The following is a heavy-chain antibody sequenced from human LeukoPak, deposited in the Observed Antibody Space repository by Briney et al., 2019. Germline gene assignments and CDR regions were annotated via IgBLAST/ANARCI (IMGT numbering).Heavy chain of an antibody. CDR2: IYYSGST. V-gene: IGHV4-59*01. CDR3: ARGPLVVVIKAHWYFDL. J-gene: IGHJ2*01. CDR1: GGSISSYY. D-gene: IGHD3-22*01. Sequence: SETLSLTCTVSGGSISSYYWSWIRQPPGKGLEWIGYIYYSGSTNYNPSLKSRVTISVDTSKNQFSLKLSSVTAADTAVYYCARGPLVVVIKAHWYFDLWGRGTLVTVSS.